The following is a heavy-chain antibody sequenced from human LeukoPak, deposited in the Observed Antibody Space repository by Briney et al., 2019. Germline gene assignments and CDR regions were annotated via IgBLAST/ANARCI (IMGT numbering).Heavy chain of an antibody. Sequence: GGSLRLSCAASGFTFSSYAMSWVRQAPGQGLEWVSSISGTGGNTYYADSVKGRFTISRDNSKNTLYLQMNSLRAEDTAVYYCARRERLRGYCSNGECYRYALDIWGQGTMVTVSS. J-gene: IGHJ3*02. D-gene: IGHD2-8*01. CDR3: ARRERLRGYCSNGECYRYALDI. V-gene: IGHV3-23*01. CDR1: GFTFSSYA. CDR2: ISGTGGNT.